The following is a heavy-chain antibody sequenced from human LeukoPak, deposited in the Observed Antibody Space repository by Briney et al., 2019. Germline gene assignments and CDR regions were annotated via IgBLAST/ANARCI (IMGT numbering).Heavy chain of an antibody. J-gene: IGHJ4*02. CDR2: TKQDGSEK. V-gene: IGHV3-7*03. CDR3: AKDRGVGIYYFDS. Sequence: PGGSLRLSCAASELTSSTSWMSWVRQAPGKGLEWVAQTKQDGSEKYYVDSVKGRFTTSRDKNSLFLQMNSLRTEDTALYYCAKDRGVGIYYFDSWGQGTLVTVSS. CDR1: ELTSSTSW. D-gene: IGHD1-26*01.